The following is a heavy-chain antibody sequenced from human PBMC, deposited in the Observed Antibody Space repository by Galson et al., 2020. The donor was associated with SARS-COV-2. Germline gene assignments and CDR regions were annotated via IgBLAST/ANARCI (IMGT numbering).Heavy chain of an antibody. J-gene: IGHJ3*02. CDR3: ARVVSCGACGS. CDR1: GFTFANYA. D-gene: IGHD1-26*01. V-gene: IGHV3-30*04. CDR2: ISHDGGIK. Sequence: QLGESLKISCAASGFTFANYAIHWVRQAPGKGLEWVAVISHDGGIKVYADSVKVRFTISRDNLENMLLLQMNSLRVDDTAVYYCARVVSCGACGSRGQGTVFSVSS.